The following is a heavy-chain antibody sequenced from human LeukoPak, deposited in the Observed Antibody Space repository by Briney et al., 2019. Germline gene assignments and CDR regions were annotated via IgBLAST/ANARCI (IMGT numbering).Heavy chain of an antibody. Sequence: GGSLRLSCAASGFTFSSYSMNWVRQAPGKGLEWVSSISSSSSYIYYADSVKGRFTISRDNAKNSLYLQMNSQRAEDTAVYYCASSLGYCSSTSCYGGWGQGTLVTVSS. CDR3: ASSLGYCSSTSCYGG. J-gene: IGHJ4*02. V-gene: IGHV3-21*01. CDR2: ISSSSSYI. CDR1: GFTFSSYS. D-gene: IGHD2-2*01.